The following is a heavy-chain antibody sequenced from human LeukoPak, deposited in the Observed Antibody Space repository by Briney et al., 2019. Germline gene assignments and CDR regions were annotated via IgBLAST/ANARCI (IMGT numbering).Heavy chain of an antibody. D-gene: IGHD3-16*02. J-gene: IGHJ6*03. CDR2: IYTIGST. V-gene: IGHV4-4*07. CDR3: ARERFTFGGVIVSDYMDV. CDR1: GGSISGYY. Sequence: PSETLSLTCAVPGGSISGYYWSWIRQPAGKGLEWIGRIYTIGSTNYNPSLKSRVTMSVDTSKNQFSLKLSSVTAADTAVYYCARERFTFGGVIVSDYMDVWGKGTTVTISS.